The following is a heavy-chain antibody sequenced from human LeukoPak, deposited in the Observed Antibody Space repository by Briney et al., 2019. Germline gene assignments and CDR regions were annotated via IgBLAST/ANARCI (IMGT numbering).Heavy chain of an antibody. Sequence: SETLSLTCAVYGGSFSGYYWSWIRQPPGKGLEWIGEINHSGSTNYNPSLKGRVTISVDTSKNQFSLKLSSVTAADTAVYYCARDVRAVAGNYYFDYWGQGTLVTVSS. V-gene: IGHV4-34*01. D-gene: IGHD3-10*02. CDR2: INHSGST. J-gene: IGHJ4*02. CDR3: ARDVRAVAGNYYFDY. CDR1: GGSFSGYY.